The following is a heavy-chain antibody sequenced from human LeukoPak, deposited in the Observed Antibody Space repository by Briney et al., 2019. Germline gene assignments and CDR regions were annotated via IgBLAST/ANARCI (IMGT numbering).Heavy chain of an antibody. D-gene: IGHD3-22*01. CDR3: ARGVLDYYDSSGPTVGYMDV. V-gene: IGHV1-18*01. Sequence: ASVKVSCKASGYTFTSYGFSWVRQAPGQGLEWMGWISAYNGNINYAQQFQGRVTMTTDTSTSTAYMELRSLRSDDTAVYYCARGVLDYYDSSGPTVGYMDVWGKGTTVAVSS. CDR2: ISAYNGNI. CDR1: GYTFTSYG. J-gene: IGHJ6*03.